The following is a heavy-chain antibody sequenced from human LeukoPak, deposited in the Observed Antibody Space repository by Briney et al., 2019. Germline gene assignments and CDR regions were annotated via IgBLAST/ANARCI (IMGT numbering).Heavy chain of an antibody. CDR3: ARDRSEYSSSWYTGGYYYMDV. CDR2: INPNSGGT. Sequence: ASVKVSCKASGYTFTGYYMHWVRQAPGQGLEWMGWINPNSGGTNYAQKFQGRVTMTRDTSISTAYMELSRLRSDDTAVYYCARDRSEYSSSWYTGGYYYMDVWGKGTTVTVSS. V-gene: IGHV1-2*02. J-gene: IGHJ6*03. CDR1: GYTFTGYY. D-gene: IGHD6-13*01.